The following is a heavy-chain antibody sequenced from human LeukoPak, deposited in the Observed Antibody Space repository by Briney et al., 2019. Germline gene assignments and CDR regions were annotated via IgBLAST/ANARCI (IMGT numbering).Heavy chain of an antibody. J-gene: IGHJ4*02. CDR2: INPNSGGT. CDR3: AREQFTSGYFDY. CDR1: GYTFTGYY. Sequence: ASVKASCKASGYTFTGYYMHWVRQAPGQGLEWMGWINPNSGGTNYAQKFQGRVTMTRDTSISTAYMELSRLRSDDTAVYYCAREQFTSGYFDYWGQGTLVTVSS. D-gene: IGHD3-16*01. V-gene: IGHV1-2*02.